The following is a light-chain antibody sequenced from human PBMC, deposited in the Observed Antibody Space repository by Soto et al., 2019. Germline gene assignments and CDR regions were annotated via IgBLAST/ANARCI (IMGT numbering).Light chain of an antibody. CDR3: QHYGSSQT. J-gene: IGKJ1*01. Sequence: EIVLTQSPATLSLSPGEIANISCRASQSVTTYLAWYQQKPGQAPRLLIYDASDRATGIPARFSGSGSGTDFTLTISSLEPEDFAVYYCQHYGSSQTFGQGTKVDIK. CDR1: QSVTTY. V-gene: IGKV3-11*01. CDR2: DAS.